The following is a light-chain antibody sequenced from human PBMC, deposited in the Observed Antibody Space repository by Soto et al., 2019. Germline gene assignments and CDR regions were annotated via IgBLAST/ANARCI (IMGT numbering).Light chain of an antibody. J-gene: IGKJ1*01. CDR3: QQYYSYPWT. Sequence: DIQMTQSPSSLSASVGDTVTITCRASQSITNYLTWFQQKPGKAPKLLIYAASTLQSGVPSRFSGSGSGTDFTLTISCLQSEDFATYYCQQYYSYPWTFGQGTKVDI. CDR1: QSITNY. CDR2: AAS. V-gene: IGKV1-16*01.